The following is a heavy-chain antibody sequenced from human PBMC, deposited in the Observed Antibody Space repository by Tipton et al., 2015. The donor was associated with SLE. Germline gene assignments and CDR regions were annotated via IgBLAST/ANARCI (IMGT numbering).Heavy chain of an antibody. CDR3: ARGVIGAVGAP. Sequence: GLVKPSETLSLTCAVYGGSLSDYFWSWIRQPPGKGLEWIGEIKPGEVTNYNPSLKSQVTISRDTSKNQFSLKLSSLTAADTAMCYCARGVIGAVGAPWGRGPLVTVSS. J-gene: IGHJ1*01. D-gene: IGHD2/OR15-2a*01. V-gene: IGHV4-34*01. CDR1: GGSLSDYF. CDR2: IKPGEVT.